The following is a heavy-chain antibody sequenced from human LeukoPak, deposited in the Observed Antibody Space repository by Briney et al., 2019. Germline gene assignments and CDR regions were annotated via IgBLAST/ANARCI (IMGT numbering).Heavy chain of an antibody. J-gene: IGHJ4*02. CDR3: AMATWVGRLDY. CDR1: GFTFSDYY. D-gene: IGHD1-26*01. V-gene: IGHV3-11*03. Sequence: PGGSLRLSCAASGFTFSDYYMSWIRQAPGKGLEWVSYISSTSSYINYADSVKGRFTISRDNAKNSLFLQMNSLRAEDTAVYYCAMATWVGRLDYWGQGTLVTVSS. CDR2: ISSTSSYI.